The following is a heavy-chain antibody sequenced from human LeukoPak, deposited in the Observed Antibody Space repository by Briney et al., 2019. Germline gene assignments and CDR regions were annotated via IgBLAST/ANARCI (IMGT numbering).Heavy chain of an antibody. Sequence: GGSLRLSCAASGFTFSSYAMSWVRQAPGKGLEWVAVISYDGSNKYYADSVKGRFTISRDNSKNTLYLQMNSLRAEDTAVYYCASNSVVPRYYYYYGMDVWGQGTTVTVSS. D-gene: IGHD4-23*01. J-gene: IGHJ6*02. CDR1: GFTFSSYA. CDR3: ASNSVVPRYYYYYGMDV. CDR2: ISYDGSNK. V-gene: IGHV3-30-3*01.